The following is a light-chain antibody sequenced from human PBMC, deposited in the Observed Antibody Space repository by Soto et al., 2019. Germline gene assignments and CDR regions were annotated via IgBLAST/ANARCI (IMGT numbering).Light chain of an antibody. V-gene: IGKV3D-15*01. CDR2: GAS. Sequence: EVVMTQSPATVSASPGETANLSCRASQSVTNNLAWFQQRHGQAPRLLIYGASARATGIPARFSPSGSGTHFPHTLSRLRSEDFAVYYCQQYNNWPPLTFGGGTKVEF. J-gene: IGKJ4*01. CDR1: QSVTNN. CDR3: QQYNNWPPLT.